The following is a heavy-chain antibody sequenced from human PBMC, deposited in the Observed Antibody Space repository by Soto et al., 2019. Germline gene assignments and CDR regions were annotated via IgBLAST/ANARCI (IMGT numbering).Heavy chain of an antibody. J-gene: IGHJ5*02. D-gene: IGHD7-27*01. CDR2: IHHSGIS. Sequence: SETLSLTCTVSGGSLSDSFWNWIRQPPVKGLEWIGEIHHSGISNYNPSLKSRVTMSVDTSKNQFSLKMTSVTAADTAVYYCAVTGTYNWFDPWGQGTLVT. CDR1: GGSLSDSF. CDR3: AVTGTYNWFDP. V-gene: IGHV4-34*01.